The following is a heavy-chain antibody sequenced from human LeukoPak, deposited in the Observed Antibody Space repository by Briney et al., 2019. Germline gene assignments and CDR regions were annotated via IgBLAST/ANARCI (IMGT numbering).Heavy chain of an antibody. CDR3: ARASENWGNWYFDI. J-gene: IGHJ2*01. CDR2: IKSDGSTT. Sequence: GGSLRLSCAASGFTFTTYWMHWVRQAPGKGLVWVSSIKSDGSTTRYADSMKGRFTISRDNAKNTLYLHINSLRADDTAVYYCARASENWGNWYFDIWGRGTLVTVSS. CDR1: GFTFTTYW. V-gene: IGHV3-74*01. D-gene: IGHD7-27*01.